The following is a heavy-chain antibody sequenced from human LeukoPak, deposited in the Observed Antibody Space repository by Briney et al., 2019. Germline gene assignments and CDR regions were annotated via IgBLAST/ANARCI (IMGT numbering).Heavy chain of an antibody. J-gene: IGHJ3*02. Sequence: PGGSLRLSCAASGFTFSSYWMSWVRQAPGKGLEWVANIKQGGSEKYYVDSVRGRFTISRDNAKSSLYLQMNSLRAEDTAVYYCARGVLGYGRNDAFDIWGQGTMVTVSS. CDR2: IKQGGSEK. CDR1: GFTFSSYW. V-gene: IGHV3-7*01. D-gene: IGHD4-23*01. CDR3: ARGVLGYGRNDAFDI.